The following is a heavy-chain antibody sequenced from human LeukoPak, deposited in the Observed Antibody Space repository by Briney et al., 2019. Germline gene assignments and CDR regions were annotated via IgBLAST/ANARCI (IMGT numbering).Heavy chain of an antibody. D-gene: IGHD1-1*01. CDR1: GGSISSYY. CDR3: ARGGYGYYFDY. J-gene: IGHJ4*02. CDR2: IYYSGST. V-gene: IGHV4-59*01. Sequence: PSETLSLTCTVSGGSISSYYWSWIRQPPGKGLEWIAYIYYSGSTNYNPSLKSRVTISVDTSKNQFSLKLSSVTAADTAVYYCARGGYGYYFDYWGQGTLVTVSS.